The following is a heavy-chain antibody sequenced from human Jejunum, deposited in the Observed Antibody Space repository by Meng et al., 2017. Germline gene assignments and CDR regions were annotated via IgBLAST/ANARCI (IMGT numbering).Heavy chain of an antibody. CDR1: GFTFSTAW. Sequence: GGSLRLSCAASGFTFSTAWMSWVRQAPGKGLEWVGHIKSRTRGGTTDYAAPVKDRFIIPRDDSRTTFYLQMHSLKSEDTAVYFCTDGRSLWGQGTMVTVSS. V-gene: IGHV3-15*01. J-gene: IGHJ3*01. D-gene: IGHD3-16*02. CDR3: TDGRSL. CDR2: IKSRTRGGTT.